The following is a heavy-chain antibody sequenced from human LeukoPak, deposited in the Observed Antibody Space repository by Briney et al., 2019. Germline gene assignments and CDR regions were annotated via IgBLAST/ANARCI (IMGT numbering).Heavy chain of an antibody. CDR1: GYTFSNYY. CDR3: ARGKGGAARYYFDY. V-gene: IGHV1-46*01. CDR2: IGGST. D-gene: IGHD3-16*01. J-gene: IGHJ4*02. Sequence: GASVKVSCKASGYTFSNYYIHWVRQAPGQGLEWMGIIGGSTNYAQKLQGRVTMTTDTSTSTAYMELRSLRSDDTAVYYCARGKGGAARYYFDYWGQGTLVTVSS.